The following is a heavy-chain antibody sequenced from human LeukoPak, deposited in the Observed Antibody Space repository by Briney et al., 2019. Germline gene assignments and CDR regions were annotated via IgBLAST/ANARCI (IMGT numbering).Heavy chain of an antibody. CDR3: ARDRGYYYDSSGYYRARYYGMDV. D-gene: IGHD3-22*01. J-gene: IGHJ6*02. Sequence: SETLSLTCTVSGGSISSGGYYWSWIRQHPGKGLEWIGYIYYSGSTYYNPSLKSRVTISVDTSKNQFSLKLSSVTAADTAVYYCARDRGYYYDSSGYYRARYYGMDVWGQGTTVTVSS. CDR2: IYYSGST. CDR1: GGSISSGGYY. V-gene: IGHV4-31*03.